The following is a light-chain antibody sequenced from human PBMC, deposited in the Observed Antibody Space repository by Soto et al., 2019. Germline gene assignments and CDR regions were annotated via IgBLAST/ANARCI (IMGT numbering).Light chain of an antibody. V-gene: IGKV1-27*01. CDR3: QKYNSAPWT. CDR1: QGISNY. Sequence: DIQMTQSPSSLSTYVGDRVTITCRASQGISNYLAWYQQKPGKVPKLLIYAASTLQSGVPSRFSGSGSGTDFTLAISSLQPEDVATYYCQKYNSAPWTFGQGTKVDIK. CDR2: AAS. J-gene: IGKJ1*01.